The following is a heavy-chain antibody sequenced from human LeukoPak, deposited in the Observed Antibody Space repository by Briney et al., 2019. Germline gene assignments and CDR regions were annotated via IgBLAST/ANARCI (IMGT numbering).Heavy chain of an antibody. J-gene: IGHJ4*02. CDR2: ILAGSST. CDR1: GFTFSSYA. CDR3: ANGSTVGAQPDY. Sequence: PGGSLRLSCAASGFTFSSYAMIWVRQAPGKGLEWVSIILAGSSTYYTDSVKGRFTISRDNSKNTLYLQMDSLRAEDTAVYYCANGSTVGAQPDYWSQGTLVTVSS. D-gene: IGHD4-23*01. V-gene: IGHV3-23*01.